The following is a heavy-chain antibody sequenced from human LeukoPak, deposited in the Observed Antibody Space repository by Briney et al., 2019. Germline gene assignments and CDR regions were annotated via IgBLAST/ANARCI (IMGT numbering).Heavy chain of an antibody. J-gene: IGHJ4*02. D-gene: IGHD2-15*01. CDR2: IWYDGSNK. CDR1: GFTFGSYG. Sequence: PGGSLRLSCAASGFTFGSYGMHWVRQAPGKGLEWVAVIWYDGSNKYYADSVKGRFTISRDNSKNTLYLQMNSLRAEDTAVYYCAKDGRYCSGGSCFVFDYWGQGTLVTVSS. V-gene: IGHV3-33*06. CDR3: AKDGRYCSGGSCFVFDY.